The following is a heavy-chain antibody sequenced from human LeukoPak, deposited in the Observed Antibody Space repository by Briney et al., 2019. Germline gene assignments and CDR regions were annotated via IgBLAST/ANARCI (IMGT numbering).Heavy chain of an antibody. Sequence: PGGSLRLSCAASGFIFSDYAMSWVRQAPGRGLEWVSTITGRAGSVYYADSVRGRFTISRDNAKNSLYLQMSSLRAEDTAVYYCTRDRLPYCSSGCTMVNYYGVDVWGQGTTVTVSS. J-gene: IGHJ6*02. CDR1: GFIFSDYA. CDR3: TRDRLPYCSSGCTMVNYYGVDV. V-gene: IGHV3-23*01. D-gene: IGHD2-15*01. CDR2: ITGRAGSV.